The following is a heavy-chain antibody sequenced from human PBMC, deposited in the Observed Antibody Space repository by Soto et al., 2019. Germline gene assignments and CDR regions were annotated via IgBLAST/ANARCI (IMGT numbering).Heavy chain of an antibody. CDR2: INHSGST. D-gene: IGHD5-12*01. V-gene: IGHV4-34*01. J-gene: IGHJ4*02. CDR1: GGSFSGYY. CDR3: ARDPLKRGYSGYDPFDY. Sequence: PSETLSLTCAVYGGSFSGYYWSWIRQPPGKGLEWIGEINHSGSTDYNPSLKSRVTISVDTSKNQFSLKLSSVTAADAAVYYCARDPLKRGYSGYDPFDYWGQGTLVTVSS.